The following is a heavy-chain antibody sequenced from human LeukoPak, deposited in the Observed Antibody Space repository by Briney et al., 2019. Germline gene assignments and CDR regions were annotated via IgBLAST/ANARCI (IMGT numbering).Heavy chain of an antibody. CDR3: ARGLRWYSDFDY. J-gene: IGHJ4*02. CDR1: GGSFSGYY. Sequence: SETLSLTCAVYGGSFSGYYWSWIRQPPGKGLGWIGEINHSGSPNYNPSLKSRVTISVDTSNNQFSLKLSSATVADTAVYYCARGLRWYSDFDYWGQGTLVTVSS. D-gene: IGHD4-23*01. V-gene: IGHV4-34*01. CDR2: INHSGSP.